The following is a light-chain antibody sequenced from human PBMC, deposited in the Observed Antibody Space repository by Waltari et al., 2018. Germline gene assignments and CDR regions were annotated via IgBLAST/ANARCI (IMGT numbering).Light chain of an antibody. CDR1: QSISSS. J-gene: IGKJ2*01. CDR3: QQSYTTAFT. Sequence: IQMTQSPSSLSASEGDRVPITCRASQSISSSLNGYQQIPGKAPKLLIYVASTLRSGVPSRFSGSGSGTDFSLTISSLQPEDFATYYCQQSYTTAFTFGQGTKLEIK. CDR2: VAS. V-gene: IGKV1-39*01.